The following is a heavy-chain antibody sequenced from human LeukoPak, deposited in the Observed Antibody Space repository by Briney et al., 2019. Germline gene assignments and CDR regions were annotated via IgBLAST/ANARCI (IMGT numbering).Heavy chain of an antibody. CDR1: GYTFTSYG. D-gene: IGHD2-2*01. CDR3: ARDGLAGYIVVVPASPFDY. CDR2: ISAYNGNT. Sequence: ASVKVSCKASGYTFTSYGISWVRQAPGQGVEGRGWISAYNGNTNYAQKLPGRVTMTTDTSTSTGYMELRSLRSDDTAVYYCARDGLAGYIVVVPASPFDYWGQGTLVTVSS. V-gene: IGHV1-18*01. J-gene: IGHJ4*02.